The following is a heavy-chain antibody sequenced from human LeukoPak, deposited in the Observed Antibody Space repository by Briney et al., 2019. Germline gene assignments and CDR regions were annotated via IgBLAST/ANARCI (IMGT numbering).Heavy chain of an antibody. D-gene: IGHD2-15*01. J-gene: IGHJ5*02. Sequence: PSETLSLTCTVSGGSISSGDYHWSWIRQPPGEGLEWIGYIYYSGSTYYNPSLKSRVTISVDTSKNQFSLKLSSVTAADTAVYYCARGCSGGSCYSEPLDPWGQGTLVTVSS. V-gene: IGHV4-30-4*01. CDR3: ARGCSGGSCYSEPLDP. CDR1: GGSISSGDYH. CDR2: IYYSGST.